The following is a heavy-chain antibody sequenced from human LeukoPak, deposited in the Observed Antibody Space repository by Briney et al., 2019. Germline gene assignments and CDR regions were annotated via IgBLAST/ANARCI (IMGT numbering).Heavy chain of an antibody. CDR2: IIPILGIA. CDR3: ARGGTGAWFDP. D-gene: IGHD3-10*01. V-gene: IGHV1-69*02. Sequence: SSAKVSCKASGGTFSSYTISWVRQAPGQGLEWMGRIIPILGIANYAQKFQGRVTIAADKSTSTAYMELSSLRSEDTAVYYCARGGTGAWFDPWGQGTLVTVSS. J-gene: IGHJ5*02. CDR1: GGTFSSYT.